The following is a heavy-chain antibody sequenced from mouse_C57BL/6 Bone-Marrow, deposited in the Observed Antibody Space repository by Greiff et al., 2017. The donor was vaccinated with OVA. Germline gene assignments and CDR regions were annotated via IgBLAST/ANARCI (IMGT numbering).Heavy chain of an antibody. V-gene: IGHV1-42*01. CDR2: INPSTGGT. CDR1: GYSFTGYY. J-gene: IGHJ3*01. D-gene: IGHD4-1*01. Sequence: EVQLQQSGPELVKPGASVKISCKASGYSFTGYYMNWVKQSPEKSLEWIGEINPSTGGTTYNQKFKAKATLTVDKSSSTAYMQLKSLTSEDSAVYYCARGRLGRGFAYWGQGTLVTVSA. CDR3: ARGRLGRGFAY.